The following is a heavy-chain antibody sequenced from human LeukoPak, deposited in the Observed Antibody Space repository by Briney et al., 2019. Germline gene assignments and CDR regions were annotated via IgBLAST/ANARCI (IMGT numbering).Heavy chain of an antibody. J-gene: IGHJ4*02. CDR3: AKKTLGGEWNFDY. V-gene: IGHV3-30*18. Sequence: PGGSLRLSCAASGFTFSSYAMHWVRQAPGKGLEWVAVISYDGSNKDYADSVKGRFTISRDNSKNTLYVQMNSLRAEDTAVYYCAKKTLGGEWNFDYWGQGTLVTVSS. CDR2: ISYDGSNK. D-gene: IGHD3-16*01. CDR1: GFTFSSYA.